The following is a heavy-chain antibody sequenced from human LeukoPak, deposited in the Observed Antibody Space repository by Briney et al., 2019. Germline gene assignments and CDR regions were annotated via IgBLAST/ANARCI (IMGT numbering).Heavy chain of an antibody. V-gene: IGHV1-18*01. Sequence: ASVKVSCKASGYNFTDFGITRVRQAPGQGLEWMGWISAYNGNTNYAQKLQGRITMTTDSSTSTAYLEVKSLRSDDTAIYFCGRDLPYSGRYGDYWGQGTLVSVSS. CDR1: GYNFTDFG. J-gene: IGHJ4*02. D-gene: IGHD1-26*01. CDR3: GRDLPYSGRYGDY. CDR2: ISAYNGNT.